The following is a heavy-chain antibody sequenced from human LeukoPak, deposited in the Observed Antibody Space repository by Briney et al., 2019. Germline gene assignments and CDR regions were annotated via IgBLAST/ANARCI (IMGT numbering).Heavy chain of an antibody. CDR1: GFTFSSYA. D-gene: IGHD3-9*01. Sequence: GGSLRLSCAASGFTFSSYAMNWVRQAPGKGLEWVSTISGDGGDTHYADSARGRFTISRANSKNTLFMQMNSLRAEDTAVYYCGKSGISDWDYFEYWVQGTLVTASS. J-gene: IGHJ4*02. V-gene: IGHV3-23*01. CDR2: ISGDGGDT. CDR3: GKSGISDWDYFEY.